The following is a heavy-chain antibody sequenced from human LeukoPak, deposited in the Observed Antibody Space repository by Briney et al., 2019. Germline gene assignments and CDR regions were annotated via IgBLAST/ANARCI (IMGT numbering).Heavy chain of an antibody. CDR3: ARDRSWYSGSYPSWD. CDR1: GYTFTSYG. V-gene: IGHV1-18*01. Sequence: VASVKVSCKASGYTFTSYGISWVRQAPGQGLEWMGWISAYNGNTNYAQKLQGRVTMTTDTSTSTAYMELRSLRSDDTAVYYCARDRSWYSGSYPSWDWGQGTLVTVSS. CDR2: ISAYNGNT. J-gene: IGHJ4*02. D-gene: IGHD1-26*01.